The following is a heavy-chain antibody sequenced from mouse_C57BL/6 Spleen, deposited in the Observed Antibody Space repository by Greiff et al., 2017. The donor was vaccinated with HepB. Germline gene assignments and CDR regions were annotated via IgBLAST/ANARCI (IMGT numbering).Heavy chain of an antibody. J-gene: IGHJ3*01. CDR3: ARDRGKGSSY. Sequence: EVKLEESGGGLVKPGGSLKLSCAASGFTFSSYAMSWVRQTPEKRLEWVATISDGGSYTYYPDNVKGRFTISRDNAKNNLYLQMSHLKSEDTAMYYCARDRGKGSSYWGQGTLVTVSA. D-gene: IGHD2-1*01. V-gene: IGHV5-4*01. CDR1: GFTFSSYA. CDR2: ISDGGSYT.